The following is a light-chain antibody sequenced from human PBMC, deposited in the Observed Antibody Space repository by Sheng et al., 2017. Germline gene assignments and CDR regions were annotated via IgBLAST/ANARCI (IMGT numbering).Light chain of an antibody. CDR3: SSYTSSSTRV. J-gene: IGLJ1*01. CDR2: GNS. CDR1: SSNIGNNF. V-gene: IGLV1-51*02. Sequence: QSVLTQPPSVSAAPGQKVTMSCSGSSSNIGNNFVSWYQQLPGTAPKLLIYGNSNRPSGVSHRFSGSKSGSTASLTISGLQAEDESYYYCSSYTSSSTRVFGTGTEVTVL.